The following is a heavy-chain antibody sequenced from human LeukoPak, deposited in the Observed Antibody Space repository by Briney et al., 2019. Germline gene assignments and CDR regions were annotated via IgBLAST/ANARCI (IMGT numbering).Heavy chain of an antibody. J-gene: IGHJ4*02. CDR1: GFTFSSYW. V-gene: IGHV3-49*04. D-gene: IGHD2-15*01. Sequence: PGGSLRLSCAASGFTFSSYWMSWVRQAPGKGLEWVGFIRSKAYGRTTEYAASVKGRFTISRDDSKSIAYLQMNSLKTEDTAVYYCTSHRPYCSGGSCPTGPFDYWGQGTLVTVSS. CDR3: TSHRPYCSGGSCPTGPFDY. CDR2: IRSKAYGRTT.